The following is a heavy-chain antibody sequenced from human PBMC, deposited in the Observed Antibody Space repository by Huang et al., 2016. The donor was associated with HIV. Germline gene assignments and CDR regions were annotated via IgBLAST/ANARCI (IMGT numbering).Heavy chain of an antibody. CDR2: IIPIFGTA. V-gene: IGHV1-69*13. CDR3: ARYYYDSSGYDFVRYFDY. CDR1: GGTFSSYA. D-gene: IGHD3-22*01. Sequence: QVQLVQSGAEVKKPGSSVKVSCKASGGTFSSYAISWVRQAPGQGLEWMGVIIPIFGTANYEQKFQGRVTITADESTSTAYMELSSLRSEDTAVYYCARYYYDSSGYDFVRYFDYWGQGTLVTVSS. J-gene: IGHJ4*02.